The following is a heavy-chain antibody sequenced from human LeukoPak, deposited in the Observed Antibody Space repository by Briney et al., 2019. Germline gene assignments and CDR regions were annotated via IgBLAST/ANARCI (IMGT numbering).Heavy chain of an antibody. J-gene: IGHJ5*02. Sequence: KTSETLSLTCAVYGGSFSDYYWSWIRQPPGKGLEYIGEINHSGITNYNPSLMSRVTISVDTSKNQFSLKLSSVTAADTAVYYCVRAPYCRGGSCRHRWFDPWGQGTLVTVSS. D-gene: IGHD2-15*01. V-gene: IGHV4-34*01. CDR3: VRAPYCRGGSCRHRWFDP. CDR1: GGSFSDYY. CDR2: INHSGIT.